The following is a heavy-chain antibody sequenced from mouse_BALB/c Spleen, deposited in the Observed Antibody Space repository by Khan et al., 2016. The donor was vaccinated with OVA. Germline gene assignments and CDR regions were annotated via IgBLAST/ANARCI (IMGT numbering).Heavy chain of an antibody. D-gene: IGHD2-14*01. CDR1: GDCITSGY. CDR3: ARSTYRYAFVY. J-gene: IGHJ3*01. CDR2: IIYTGYT. Sequence: EVQLQESGPSLVKPSQTLSLTCSVTGDCITSGYWNWIRKFPGNKLEYMGYIIYTGYTYYNPSLKSRISITRHTSKNQYYLQLNSVTDEDTAMYFCARSTYRYAFVYWGRGTLVTVPA. V-gene: IGHV3-8*02.